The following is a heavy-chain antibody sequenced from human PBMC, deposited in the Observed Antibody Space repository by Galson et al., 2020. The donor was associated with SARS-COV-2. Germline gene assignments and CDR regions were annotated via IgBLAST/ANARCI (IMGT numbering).Heavy chain of an antibody. CDR1: GYIFTGYY. J-gene: IGHJ5*02. V-gene: IGHV1-2*02. D-gene: IGHD2-15*01. Sequence: ASVKVSCTASGYIFTGYYMHWIRQAPGQGLEWMGWINPYSGATKSAQRFQGRITMTTDTSISTAYMDLDSLTSDDTAIYFCATEFCGGSCHGPRNNWLDLWGQGTLVTVSS. CDR3: ATEFCGGSCHGPRNNWLDL. CDR2: INPYSGAT.